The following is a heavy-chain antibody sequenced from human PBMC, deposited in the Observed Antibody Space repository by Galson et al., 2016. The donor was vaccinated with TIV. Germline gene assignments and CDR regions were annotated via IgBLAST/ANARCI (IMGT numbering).Heavy chain of an antibody. V-gene: IGHV3-21*01. CDR2: ISSSATFI. CDR1: GFTFSSYT. Sequence: SLRLSCAASGFTFSSYTMHWVRQAPGKEPQWVSSISSSATFIYYADSLKGRFTISRDNTNDLLYLEMNSLRVEETAIHYCARESQPTLFGVSIFDYWGQGTVVTVSS. CDR3: ARESQPTLFGVSIFDY. D-gene: IGHD3-3*01. J-gene: IGHJ4*02.